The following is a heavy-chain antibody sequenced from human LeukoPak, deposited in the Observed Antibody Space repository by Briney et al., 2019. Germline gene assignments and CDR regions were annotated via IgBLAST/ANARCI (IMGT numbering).Heavy chain of an antibody. CDR3: ARSRGYSYGYDDY. Sequence: PSQTLSLTCTVSGGSTSSGGYYWSWIRQPAGKGLEWIGRIYTSGSTNYNPSLKSRVTISVDTSKNQFSLKLSSVTAADTAVYYCARSRGYSYGYDDYWGQGTLVTVSS. CDR2: IYTSGST. J-gene: IGHJ4*02. CDR1: GGSTSSGGYY. V-gene: IGHV4-61*02. D-gene: IGHD5-18*01.